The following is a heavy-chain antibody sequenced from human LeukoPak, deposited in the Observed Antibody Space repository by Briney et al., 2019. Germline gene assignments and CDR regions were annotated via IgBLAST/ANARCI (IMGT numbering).Heavy chain of an antibody. CDR3: ARSRGKPNYFDY. V-gene: IGHV1-2*02. J-gene: IGHJ4*02. CDR1: GYTFTGYY. CDR2: INPNSGGT. Sequence: ASVKVSCKASGYTFTGYYTHWVRQAPGQGLEWMGWINPNSGGTNYAQKLQGRVTMTRDTSISTAYMELSRLRSDDTAVYYCARSRGKPNYFDYWGQGTLVTVSS. D-gene: IGHD1-14*01.